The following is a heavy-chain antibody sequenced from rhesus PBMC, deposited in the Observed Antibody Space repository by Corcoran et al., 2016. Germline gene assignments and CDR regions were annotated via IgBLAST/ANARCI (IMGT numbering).Heavy chain of an antibody. CDR3: AIGYSGSSFDY. CDR2: IYGRSTST. CDR1: GGSISDSYR. J-gene: IGHJ4*01. Sequence: QVQLQESGPGVVKPSETLSLTCAVSGGSISDSYRWSWIRQPPGKGLEWIGYIYGRSTSTNYNPSLKSRVTISKDTSKNQFSLKLSSVTAADTAVYYCAIGYSGSSFDYWGQGVLVTVSS. D-gene: IGHD6-25*01. V-gene: IGHV4S10*01.